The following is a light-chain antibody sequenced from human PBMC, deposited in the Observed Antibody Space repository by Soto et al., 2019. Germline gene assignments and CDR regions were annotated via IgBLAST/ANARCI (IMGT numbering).Light chain of an antibody. Sequence: LTQPPSVSGSPGQSVTISCTGTSTDFVGYNRVSWYQQPPGTAPKLIIYEASNRPSGVPDRFSGSKSGNTASLTISGLQAADEADYYCSLYTSENTYVFGTGTKVTVL. J-gene: IGLJ1*01. CDR3: SLYTSENTYV. CDR1: STDFVGYNR. CDR2: EAS. V-gene: IGLV2-18*01.